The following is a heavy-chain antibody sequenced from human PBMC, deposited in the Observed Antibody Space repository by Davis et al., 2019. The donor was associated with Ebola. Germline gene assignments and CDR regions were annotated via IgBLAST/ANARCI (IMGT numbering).Heavy chain of an antibody. D-gene: IGHD4-17*01. Sequence: SETLSLTCTVSGGSISSYYWSWIRQPPGQGQAWIGYFYYSGSTNYNPSLKSRVTISVDTSKNHFSLKLSSVTAADTAVYYCARDFGYGDTGDYWGQGTLVTVSS. CDR3: ARDFGYGDTGDY. CDR1: GGSISSYY. V-gene: IGHV4-59*01. CDR2: FYYSGST. J-gene: IGHJ4*02.